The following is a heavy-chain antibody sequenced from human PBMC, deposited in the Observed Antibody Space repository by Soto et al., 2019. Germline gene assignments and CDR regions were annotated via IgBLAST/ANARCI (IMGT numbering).Heavy chain of an antibody. CDR3: ARDRAAVASTFDY. CDR1: GYFMTNGNY. Sequence: SETLSLTCAVSGYFMTNGNYWGWIRQSPGKGLEWIGSIYYTGRTYYNPSLKSRVTMSVDTSKNQFSLKLTSVTAADTAVYYCARDRAAVASTFDYWGPGTLVTVAS. J-gene: IGHJ4*02. D-gene: IGHD6-13*01. V-gene: IGHV4-38-2*02. CDR2: IYYTGRT.